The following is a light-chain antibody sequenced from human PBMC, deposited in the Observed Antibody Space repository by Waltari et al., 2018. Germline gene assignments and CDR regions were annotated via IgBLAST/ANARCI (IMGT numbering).Light chain of an antibody. CDR3: QQRADWPLT. V-gene: IGKV3-11*01. J-gene: IGKJ4*01. CDR2: HAY. CDR1: QSIQRY. Sequence: SCRASQSIQRYLGWYQQKPGQALRLLIYHAYTRATGVPARFSGSGSETDFTLSISSLEPEDSAIYYCQQRADWPLTFGGGTTVEIK.